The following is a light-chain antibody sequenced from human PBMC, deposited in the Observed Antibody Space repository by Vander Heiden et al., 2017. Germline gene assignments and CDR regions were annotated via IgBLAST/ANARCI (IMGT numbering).Light chain of an antibody. CDR2: GNS. V-gene: IGLV1-40*01. CDR3: QSDDSRLSGSKV. Sequence: QSALTQPPSVSGAPGQTVTISGTVSTSNIVAGYDGDWYLQLTRSAPKRRTYGNSNRPSWVPDRFSGAKSGASASLAITGLQAEEEADYYCQSDDSRLSGSKVFGGGTKLTVL. CDR1: TSNIVAGYD. J-gene: IGLJ3*02.